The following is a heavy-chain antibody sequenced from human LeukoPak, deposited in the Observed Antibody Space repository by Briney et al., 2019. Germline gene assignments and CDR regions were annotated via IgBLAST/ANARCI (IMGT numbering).Heavy chain of an antibody. D-gene: IGHD3-22*01. J-gene: IGHJ3*02. CDR3: ARLYDSSGADAFDI. CDR1: GGSISSYY. Sequence: SETLSLTCTVSGGSISSYYWSWIRQPAGKGLEWIGRIYTSGSTNYNPSLKSRVTMSVDTSKNQFSLKLSSVTAADTAVYYCARLYDSSGADAFDIWGQGTMVTVSS. V-gene: IGHV4-4*07. CDR2: IYTSGST.